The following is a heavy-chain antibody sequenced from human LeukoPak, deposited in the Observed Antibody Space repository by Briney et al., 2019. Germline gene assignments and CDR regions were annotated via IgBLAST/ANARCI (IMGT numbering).Heavy chain of an antibody. CDR2: IWYDGSNK. CDR1: GFTFSTYW. Sequence: PGGSLRLSCAASGFTFSTYWMHWVRQAPGKGLEWVAVIWYDGSNKYYADSVKGRVTISRDDSKNTLYLQMNSLRAEDTAVYYCARARAPYGDYVGYNWFDPWGQGTLVTVSS. V-gene: IGHV3-33*08. D-gene: IGHD4-17*01. J-gene: IGHJ5*02. CDR3: ARARAPYGDYVGYNWFDP.